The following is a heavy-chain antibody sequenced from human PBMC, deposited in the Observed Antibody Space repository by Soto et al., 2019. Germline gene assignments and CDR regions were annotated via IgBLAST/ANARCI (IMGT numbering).Heavy chain of an antibody. J-gene: IGHJ6*02. CDR2: INPSGGST. D-gene: IGHD2-2*01. Sequence: ASVKVSCKASGYTFTSYYMHWVRQAPGQGLEWKGIINPSGGSTSYAQKFQGRVTMTRDTSTSTVYMELSSLRSEDTAVYYCARAVIVVVPAANQGGMDVWGQGTTVTV. CDR1: GYTFTSYY. V-gene: IGHV1-46*01. CDR3: ARAVIVVVPAANQGGMDV.